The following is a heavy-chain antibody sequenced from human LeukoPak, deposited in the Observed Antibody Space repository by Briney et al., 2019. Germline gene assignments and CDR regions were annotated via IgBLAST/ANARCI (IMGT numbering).Heavy chain of an antibody. Sequence: PTPSLTCTLSAASTVSATSYAGWVRPPPGNCLEWVGYIYYSASTSYNPSLKRRVTRSVDTSKCQFSLNLSSVTAAVPAVYYCARERATVTTPGGQGTLVTVSS. V-gene: IGHV4-30-4*01. CDR3: ARERATVTTP. J-gene: IGHJ5*02. CDR2: IYYSAST. D-gene: IGHD4-17*01. CDR1: AASTVSATSY.